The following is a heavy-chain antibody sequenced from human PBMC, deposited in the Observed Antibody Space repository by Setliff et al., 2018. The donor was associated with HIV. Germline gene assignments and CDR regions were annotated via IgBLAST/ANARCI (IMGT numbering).Heavy chain of an antibody. J-gene: IGHJ5*02. V-gene: IGHV4-30-2*01. CDR3: ARGGPASPHWFDP. CDR2: IYPSGIT. Sequence: SETLSLTCAVSGDSISSGAYSWSWIRQPRGKGLELIGYIYPSGITYYTPSLKSRVTVSIDRSNNHFSLKLTSMTAADTAVYYCARGGPASPHWFDPWGQGTRVTVSS. D-gene: IGHD3-16*01. CDR1: GDSISSGAYS.